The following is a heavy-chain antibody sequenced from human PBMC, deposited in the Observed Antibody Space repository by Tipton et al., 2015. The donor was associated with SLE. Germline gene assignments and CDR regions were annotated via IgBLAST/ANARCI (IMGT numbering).Heavy chain of an antibody. CDR1: GASISTYY. J-gene: IGHJ4*02. CDR2: MRHSGIT. D-gene: IGHD7-27*01. Sequence: TLSLTCSVSGASISTYYWGWIRQAPGKGLEWVGCMRHSGITNYNPSLKSRVTMSVDTSKNQLSLNLNSVTAADTAVYYCARDPNGGYGSFDYWGLGALVTVSS. V-gene: IGHV4-59*01. CDR3: ARDPNGGYGSFDY.